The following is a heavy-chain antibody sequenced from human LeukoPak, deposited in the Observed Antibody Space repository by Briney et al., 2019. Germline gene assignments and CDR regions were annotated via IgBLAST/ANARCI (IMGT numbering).Heavy chain of an antibody. CDR1: GFTFNNYA. J-gene: IGHJ4*02. CDR2: ISGSDTST. D-gene: IGHD6-13*01. V-gene: IGHV3-23*01. Sequence: GGSLRLSCAASGFTFNNYAVSWVRQAPGKGLEWVSVISGSDTSTYYADSVKGRFTISRDDSKNTLYLQMNSLRAEDMAVYYCAKCRSLSPASAPNYWGQGTLVTVSS. CDR3: AKCRSLSPASAPNY.